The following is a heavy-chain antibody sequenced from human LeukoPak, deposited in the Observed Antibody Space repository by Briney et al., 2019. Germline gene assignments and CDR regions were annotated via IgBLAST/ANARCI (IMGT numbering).Heavy chain of an antibody. CDR3: AKSYYGGNGFFDY. V-gene: IGHV3-30*18. CDR1: GFTFSSYG. Sequence: PGGSLRLSCAASGFTFSSYGMHWVRQAPGKGLEWVAVMSNDGSNKYYADSVKGRFTIFRDNSKSTLFLQMNSLRAEDTAVYYCAKSYYGGNGFFDYWGQGTLATVSS. D-gene: IGHD4-23*01. CDR2: MSNDGSNK. J-gene: IGHJ4*02.